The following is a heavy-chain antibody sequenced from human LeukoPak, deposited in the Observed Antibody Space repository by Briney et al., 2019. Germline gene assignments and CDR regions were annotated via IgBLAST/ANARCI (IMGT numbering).Heavy chain of an antibody. CDR1: GGSISSGDYY. V-gene: IGHV4-30-4*01. CDR3: ARCPKGVYYYYMDV. J-gene: IGHJ6*03. Sequence: PSETLSLTCTVSGGSISSGDYYWSWIRQPPGKGLEWIGYASYSGIPDSNPTLKSRVTISLDTSKNQFSLKLTSVTAADTAVYYCARCPKGVYYYYMDVWGKGTTVTVSS. CDR2: ASYSGIP.